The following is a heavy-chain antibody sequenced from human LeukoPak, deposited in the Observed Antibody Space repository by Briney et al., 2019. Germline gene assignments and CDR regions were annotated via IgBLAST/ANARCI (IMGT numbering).Heavy chain of an antibody. J-gene: IGHJ3*02. CDR1: GGSFSGYY. Sequence: SETLSLTCAVYGGSFSGYYWSWIRQPPGKGLEWIGEINHSGSTNYNPSLKSRVTISVDTSKNQFSLKLSSVTAADTAVYYCARDTSSGYYLDAFDIWGQGTMVTVSS. CDR3: ARDTSSGYYLDAFDI. V-gene: IGHV4-34*01. CDR2: INHSGST. D-gene: IGHD3-22*01.